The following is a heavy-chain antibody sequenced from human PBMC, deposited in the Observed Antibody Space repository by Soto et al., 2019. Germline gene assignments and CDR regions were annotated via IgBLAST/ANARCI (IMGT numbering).Heavy chain of an antibody. J-gene: IGHJ6*02. D-gene: IGHD1-1*01. Sequence: QVQVVQSGAEVKKPGASVKISCKASGYTFSTYAMHWVRQAPGQSLEWMGWINGGTGQTRYSQRFQDRVHITRDTSAKTTYMDLTSLRSEDTAVYYCARGKGMEENYYYYGMDIWGQGTTVTVSS. CDR1: GYTFSTYA. CDR2: INGGTGQT. V-gene: IGHV1-3*01. CDR3: ARGKGMEENYYYYGMDI.